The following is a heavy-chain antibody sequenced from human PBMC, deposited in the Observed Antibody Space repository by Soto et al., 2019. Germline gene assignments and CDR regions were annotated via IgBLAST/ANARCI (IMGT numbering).Heavy chain of an antibody. V-gene: IGHV3-48*01. Sequence: EVQLVGSGGGLVQPGGSLRLSCAASGFTFSTHSMNWVRQAPGKGLEWISYITSSDVTMYADSVKGRFTISRDNAKNSLYLQMSSLRGEDTAVYVCVGEVGLQLIYWGQGTLVTVSS. D-gene: IGHD5-18*01. J-gene: IGHJ4*02. CDR2: ITSSDVTM. CDR3: VGEVGLQLIY. CDR1: GFTFSTHS.